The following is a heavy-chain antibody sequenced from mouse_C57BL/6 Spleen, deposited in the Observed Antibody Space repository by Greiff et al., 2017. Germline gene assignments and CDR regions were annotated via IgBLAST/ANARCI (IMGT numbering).Heavy chain of an antibody. CDR2: IYPGDGDT. CDR3: ARSYYYGSANYFDY. J-gene: IGHJ2*01. CDR1: GYAFSSYW. D-gene: IGHD1-1*01. V-gene: IGHV1-80*01. Sequence: QVQLQQSGAELVKPGASVKISCKASGYAFSSYWMNWVKQRPGKGLEWIGQIYPGDGDTNYNGKFKGKATLTADKSSSTAYMQLSSLTSEDSAVYFCARSYYYGSANYFDYWGQGTTLTVSS.